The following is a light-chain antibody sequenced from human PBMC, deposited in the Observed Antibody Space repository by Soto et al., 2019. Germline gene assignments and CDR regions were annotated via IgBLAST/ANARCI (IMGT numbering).Light chain of an antibody. V-gene: IGKV1-5*01. CDR3: QRYDTGWT. CDR1: QSISSW. J-gene: IGKJ1*01. CDR2: HAS. Sequence: DIQMTQSPSTLSASVGDRVTITCRASQSISSWLAWYQQKPGKAPNLLIYHASSLESGVPSRFSGSGSGTEFTLTISSLQPDDVAIYYCQRYDTGWTFGRWTKVEIK.